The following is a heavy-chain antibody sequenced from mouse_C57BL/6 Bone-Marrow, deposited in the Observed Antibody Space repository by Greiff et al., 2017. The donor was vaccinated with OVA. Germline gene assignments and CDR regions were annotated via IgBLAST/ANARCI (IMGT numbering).Heavy chain of an antibody. CDR1: GYTFTSYW. CDR2: IHPSDSDT. V-gene: IGHV1-74*01. CDR3: AIKGADPGFAY. J-gene: IGHJ3*01. Sequence: QVQLQQPGAELVKPGASVKVSCKASGYTFTSYWMHWVKQRPGQGLEWIGRIHPSDSDTNYNQKFKGKATLTEDKSSSTAYMQLSSLTSEDSAVYYCAIKGADPGFAYWGQGTLVTVSA.